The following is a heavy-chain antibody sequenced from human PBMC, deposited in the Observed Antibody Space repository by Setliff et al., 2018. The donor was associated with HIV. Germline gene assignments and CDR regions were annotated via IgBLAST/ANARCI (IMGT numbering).Heavy chain of an antibody. CDR2: IDRDGSST. V-gene: IGHV3-74*01. CDR1: GFTFSSYW. Sequence: GGSLRLSCAASGFTFSSYWMHWVRQAPGKGLVWVSRIDRDGSSTAYADSVKGRFTISRDNAKNTVYLQMHSLRAEDTAIYYCAKDPESRHFTWLGAFDIWGQGTMVTVSS. D-gene: IGHD3-9*01. J-gene: IGHJ3*02. CDR3: AKDPESRHFTWLGAFDI.